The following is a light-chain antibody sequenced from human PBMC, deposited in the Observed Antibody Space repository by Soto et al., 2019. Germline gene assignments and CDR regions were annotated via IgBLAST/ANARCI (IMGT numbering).Light chain of an antibody. CDR1: SSDVGGYNY. Sequence: QSALTQAASVSGSPGQSITISCTGTSSDVGGYNYVSWYQQHPGKAPKLMIYDVSNRPSGVSNRFSGSKSGNTASLTISGLQAVDEADYYCSSYTSSSTPVVFGGGTQLTVL. CDR3: SSYTSSSTPVV. J-gene: IGLJ2*01. V-gene: IGLV2-14*01. CDR2: DVS.